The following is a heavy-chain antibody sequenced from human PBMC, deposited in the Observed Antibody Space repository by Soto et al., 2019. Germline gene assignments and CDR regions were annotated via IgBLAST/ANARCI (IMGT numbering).Heavy chain of an antibody. Sequence: AXXTRSVPYSVGCGCSRSSRYYWGSNRTPPGKGLEWIGSIYYSGSTYYNPSLKSRVTISVDTSKNQFSLKLSSVTAADTAVYYCARPTPEISTSAHWGQGTLVPVSS. CDR2: IYYSGST. D-gene: IGHD2-15*01. CDR1: CGCSRSSRYY. CDR3: ARPTPEISTSAH. V-gene: IGHV4-39*01. J-gene: IGHJ4*02.